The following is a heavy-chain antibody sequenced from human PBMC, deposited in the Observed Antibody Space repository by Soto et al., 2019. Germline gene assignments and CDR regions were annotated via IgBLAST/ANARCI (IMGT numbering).Heavy chain of an antibody. CDR3: TRETVAGITGLDY. Sequence: PXVCLSLSCAASGFNFGAFALNWVRQAPGKGLEWVSGISVSDAFIYYADSVRGRFSISRDASENILYLQMNSLRVDDTALYYCTRETVAGITGLDYWGPGTLVTVPS. V-gene: IGHV3-23*01. CDR2: ISVSDAFI. D-gene: IGHD1-20*01. CDR1: GFNFGAFA. J-gene: IGHJ4*02.